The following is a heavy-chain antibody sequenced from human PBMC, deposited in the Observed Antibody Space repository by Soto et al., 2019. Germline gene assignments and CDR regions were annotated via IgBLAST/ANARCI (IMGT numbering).Heavy chain of an antibody. CDR1: GDSISNSDYY. Sequence: SETLSLTCTVSGDSISNSDYYWNWIRQSPGKGLEWIASIDYSGSTYYNPSLKSRVVISADTSKNLFSLKLRSVTAADTALYFCARDGRYYYGFYVWGQGTTVTVSS. CDR2: IDYSGST. CDR3: ARDGRYYYGFYV. V-gene: IGHV4-30-4*01. J-gene: IGHJ6*02.